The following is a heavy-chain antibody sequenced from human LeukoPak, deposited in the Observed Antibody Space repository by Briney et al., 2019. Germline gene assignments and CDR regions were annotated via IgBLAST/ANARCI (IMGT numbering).Heavy chain of an antibody. V-gene: IGHV6-1*01. J-gene: IGHJ6*02. D-gene: IGHD3-10*01. CDR3: ARVRVVRGVPMGYYYYGMDV. Sequence: SQTLSLTCAISGDSVSSNSAAWNWIRQSPSRGLEWLGRTYYRSKWYNDYAVSVKSRITINPDTSKNQFSLQLNSVTPEDTAVYYCARVRVVRGVPMGYYYYGMDVWGQGTTVTVSS. CDR2: TYYRSKWYN. CDR1: GDSVSSNSAA.